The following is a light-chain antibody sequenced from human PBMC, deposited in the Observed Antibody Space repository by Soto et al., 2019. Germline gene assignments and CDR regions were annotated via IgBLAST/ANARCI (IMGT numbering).Light chain of an antibody. V-gene: IGLV2-14*01. CDR1: TSDIGAYNY. J-gene: IGLJ2*01. Sequence: QSALTQPASVSGSPGQSITISCTGATSDIGAYNYVSWYQQHPGKAPKLLISEVSNRPSGVSDRFSGSKSANTASLTISGLQAEDEANYYCSSYTRSTLLFGGGTKLIVL. CDR2: EVS. CDR3: SSYTRSTLL.